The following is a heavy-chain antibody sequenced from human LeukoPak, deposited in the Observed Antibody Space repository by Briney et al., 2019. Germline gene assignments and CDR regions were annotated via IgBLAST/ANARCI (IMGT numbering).Heavy chain of an antibody. Sequence: PGGSLRLSCAASGFTFGYYEVNWVRQAPGKGLEWISYISTSGSTIYYANPVKGRFTISRDNAKNSLYLQMNSLRVDDTAMYYCARGSRVGESRLYYFDYWGQGTLVTVSS. CDR3: ARGSRVGESRLYYFDY. CDR1: GFTFGYYE. CDR2: ISTSGSTI. J-gene: IGHJ4*02. D-gene: IGHD3-10*01. V-gene: IGHV3-48*03.